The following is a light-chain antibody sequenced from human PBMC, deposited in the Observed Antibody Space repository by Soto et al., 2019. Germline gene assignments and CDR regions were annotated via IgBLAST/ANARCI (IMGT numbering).Light chain of an antibody. CDR2: AAS. J-gene: IGKJ3*01. CDR3: QQSYSTPGLT. Sequence: DIQMTQSPSSLSASVGDRVTITCRASQSISSYLNWYQQKPGKAPKLLIYAASSLQSGVPSRFSGSGSGTDFAHTISSLQPDYFATYYCQQSYSTPGLTFGPETKVDIK. CDR1: QSISSY. V-gene: IGKV1-39*01.